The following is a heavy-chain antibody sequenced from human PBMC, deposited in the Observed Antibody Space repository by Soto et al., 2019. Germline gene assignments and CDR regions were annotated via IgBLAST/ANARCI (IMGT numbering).Heavy chain of an antibody. Sequence: GGSLRLSCAASGFTVSRKYMSWVRQAPGKGLEWVSVLYSGGTTYYADSVKGRFTISRDNAKNSLYLQMNSLRAEDTAVYYCAREGYSGYDPSKPFDYWGQGTLVTVSS. D-gene: IGHD5-12*01. J-gene: IGHJ4*02. CDR1: GFTVSRKY. V-gene: IGHV3-66*01. CDR2: LYSGGTT. CDR3: AREGYSGYDPSKPFDY.